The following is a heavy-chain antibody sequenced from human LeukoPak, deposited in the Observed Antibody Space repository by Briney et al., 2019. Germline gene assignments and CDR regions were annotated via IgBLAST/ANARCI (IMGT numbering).Heavy chain of an antibody. CDR2: VIPIFGTA. CDR1: GGTFSSYA. D-gene: IGHD5-18*01. V-gene: IGHV1-69*13. J-gene: IGHJ4*02. CDR3: ARDRVWTRGYSYVGMGVYYFDY. Sequence: SVKVSCKASGGTFSSYAICWVRQAPGQGLEWMGGVIPIFGTANYAQKFQGRVTITADESTSTAYMELSSLRSEDTAVYYCARDRVWTRGYSYVGMGVYYFDYWGQGTLVTVSS.